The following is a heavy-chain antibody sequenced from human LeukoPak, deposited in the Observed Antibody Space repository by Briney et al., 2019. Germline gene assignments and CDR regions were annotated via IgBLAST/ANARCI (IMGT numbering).Heavy chain of an antibody. CDR2: IYYSGST. V-gene: IGHV4-31*11. CDR1: GGSFSGYY. J-gene: IGHJ5*02. Sequence: SETLSLTCAVYGGSFSGYYWSWIRQHPGKGLEWIGYIYYSGSTYYNPSLKSRVTISVDTSKNQFSLKLSSVTAADTAVYYCARASKGNIVLMVYAIGQFDPWGQGTLVTVSS. D-gene: IGHD2-8*01. CDR3: ARASKGNIVLMVYAIGQFDP.